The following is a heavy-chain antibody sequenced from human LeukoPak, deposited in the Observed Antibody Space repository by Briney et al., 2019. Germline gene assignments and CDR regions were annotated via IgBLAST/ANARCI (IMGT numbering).Heavy chain of an antibody. CDR3: ARGTIDPLGYCGSTRCDLDY. V-gene: IGHV3-74*01. D-gene: IGHD2-2*01. J-gene: IGHJ4*02. CDR2: INSDGSST. Sequence: GGSLRLSCAASGFTFSSYWMHWVRQAPGKGLVWVSRINSDGSSTSYADSVKGRFTISRDDAKNTLYLQMNSLRAEDTAVYYCARGTIDPLGYCGSTRCDLDYWGQGTLVTVSS. CDR1: GFTFSSYW.